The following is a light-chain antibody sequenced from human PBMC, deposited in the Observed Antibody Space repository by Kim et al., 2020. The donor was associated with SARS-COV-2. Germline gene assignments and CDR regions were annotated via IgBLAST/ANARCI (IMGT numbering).Light chain of an antibody. CDR1: QDIRNG. Sequence: GDRVAITCRASQDIRNGLGWYQHNPGSAHKRLIYGASCLQSGVPSRFSGSGSGTEFTLTFSRLQPEDFATYFCLQHNTYPITFGQGTRLEIK. CDR3: LQHNTYPIT. V-gene: IGKV1-17*01. J-gene: IGKJ5*01. CDR2: GAS.